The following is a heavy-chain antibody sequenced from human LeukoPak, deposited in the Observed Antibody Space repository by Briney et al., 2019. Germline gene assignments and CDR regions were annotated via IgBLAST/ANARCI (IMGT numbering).Heavy chain of an antibody. CDR3: AKDRVAYCIGDCYYDF. D-gene: IGHD2-21*02. CDR2: ISSSSTYI. CDR1: GFTFSSYS. J-gene: IGHJ4*02. V-gene: IGHV3-21*01. Sequence: PGGSLRLSCAASGFTFSSYSMNWVRQAPGKGLEWVSYISSSSTYIYYADSVKGRFTISRDNAKNSLYLQMNSLRADDTAVYYCAKDRVAYCIGDCYYDFWGQGTLVTVSS.